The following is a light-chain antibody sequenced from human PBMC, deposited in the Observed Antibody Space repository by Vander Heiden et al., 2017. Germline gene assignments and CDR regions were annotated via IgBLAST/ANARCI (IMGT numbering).Light chain of an antibody. Sequence: EIAMTQSPPSLPVTPGEPASISCRSSQSLLHSNGYNYLDWYLQKPGQSPQLLIYLGSNRASGVPDRFSGSGSGTDFTLKISRVEAEDVGVYYCMQALQTPLTFGGGTKVEIK. J-gene: IGKJ4*01. CDR2: LGS. CDR1: QSLLHSNGYNY. V-gene: IGKV2-28*01. CDR3: MQALQTPLT.